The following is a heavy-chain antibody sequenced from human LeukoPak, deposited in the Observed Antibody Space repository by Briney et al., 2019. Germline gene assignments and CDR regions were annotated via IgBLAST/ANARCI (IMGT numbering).Heavy chain of an antibody. D-gene: IGHD3-3*01. V-gene: IGHV4-34*01. CDR1: GGSFSGYY. CDR3: ARVGFWSGYSSGY. Sequence: SETLSLTCAVYGGSFSGYYWSWIRQPPGKGLEWIGEINHSGSTNYNPSLKSRVTISVDTSKNQFSLKLSSVTAADTAVYYCARVGFWSGYSSGYWGQGTLVTVSS. J-gene: IGHJ4*02. CDR2: INHSGST.